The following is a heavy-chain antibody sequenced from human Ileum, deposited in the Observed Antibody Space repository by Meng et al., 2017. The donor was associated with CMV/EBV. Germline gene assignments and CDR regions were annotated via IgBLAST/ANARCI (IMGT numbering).Heavy chain of an antibody. Sequence: LSLTCASSGFGFSGYWMHWARQAPGKGLVWISRINNDGTNTLYADSVKGRFTISRDNAKNTLYLQMNTLRAEDTAVYYCVRENGVDASRGNRFDPWGQGTLVTVSS. CDR2: INNDGTNT. CDR3: VRENGVDASRGNRFDP. D-gene: IGHD3-3*01. V-gene: IGHV3-74*01. CDR1: GFGFSGYW. J-gene: IGHJ5*02.